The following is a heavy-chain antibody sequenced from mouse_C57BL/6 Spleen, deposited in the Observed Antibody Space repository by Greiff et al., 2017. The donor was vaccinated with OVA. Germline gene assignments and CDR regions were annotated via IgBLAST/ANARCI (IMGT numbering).Heavy chain of an antibody. D-gene: IGHD1-1*01. Sequence: QVQLQQPGAELVRPGSSVKLSCKASGYTFTSYWMDWVKQRPGQGLEWIGNIYPSDSATHYNQKFKDKATLTVDKSSSTAYMQLSSLTSEDSAVYYCARRVYYYGSSYWYFDVWGTGTTVTVSS. J-gene: IGHJ1*03. V-gene: IGHV1-61*01. CDR1: GYTFTSYW. CDR2: IYPSDSAT. CDR3: ARRVYYYGSSYWYFDV.